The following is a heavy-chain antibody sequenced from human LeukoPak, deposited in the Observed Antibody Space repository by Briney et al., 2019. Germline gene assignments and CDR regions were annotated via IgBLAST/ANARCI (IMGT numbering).Heavy chain of an antibody. V-gene: IGHV1-46*01. CDR3: ARDYDILTGYLDY. CDR2: INPRGGST. Sequence: EASVKVSCKASGYTFTSHFMHWVRQAPGQGLEWMGIINPRGGSTSYTQKFQGRVTVTRDTSTSTAYMELSSLRSEDTAVYYCARDYDILTGYLDYWGQGTLVTVSS. D-gene: IGHD3-9*01. CDR1: GYTFTSHF. J-gene: IGHJ4*02.